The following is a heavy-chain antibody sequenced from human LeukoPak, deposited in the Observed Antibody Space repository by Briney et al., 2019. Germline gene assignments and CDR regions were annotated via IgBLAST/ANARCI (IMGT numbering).Heavy chain of an antibody. V-gene: IGHV4-31*03. CDR2: IYYSGSI. Sequence: SETLSLTCTVSGDSVSSGVYYWSWIRQHPGKGLEWIGYIYYSGSIYYNPSLASRLTISVDTSRNQFSLNLSSVTTADTAVYYCASREGVGAGYFDDWGQGTLVTVSS. D-gene: IGHD2-2*01. CDR3: ASREGVGAGYFDD. J-gene: IGHJ4*02. CDR1: GDSVSSGVYY.